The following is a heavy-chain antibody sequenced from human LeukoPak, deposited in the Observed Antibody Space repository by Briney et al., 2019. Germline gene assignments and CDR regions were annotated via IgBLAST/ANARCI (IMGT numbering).Heavy chain of an antibody. CDR2: ISSSGNTI. J-gene: IGHJ4*02. V-gene: IGHV3-48*04. CDR1: GFTVSSNC. Sequence: GGSLRLSCAASGFTVSSNCMSWVRQAPGKGLEWVSYISSSGNTIYYADSVKGRFTISRDNAKNSLYLQMNSLRVEDTAVYYCATSRTLDHWGQGTLVTVSS. CDR3: ATSRTLDH.